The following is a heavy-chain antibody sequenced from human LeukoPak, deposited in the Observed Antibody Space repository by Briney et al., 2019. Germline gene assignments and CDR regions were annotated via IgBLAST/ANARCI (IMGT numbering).Heavy chain of an antibody. CDR1: GGSISSYY. CDR3: ARGYHDFSGYWLSYFDY. V-gene: IGHV4-59*01. CDR2: IYCSGST. Sequence: PSETLSLTCTVSGGSISSYYWSWIRQPPGKGLEWIGYIYCSGSTNYNPSLKGRVTISVDTSKNQFSLKLSSVTAADTAVYYCARGYHDFSGYWLSYFDYWGQGTLVTVSS. D-gene: IGHD3-22*01. J-gene: IGHJ4*02.